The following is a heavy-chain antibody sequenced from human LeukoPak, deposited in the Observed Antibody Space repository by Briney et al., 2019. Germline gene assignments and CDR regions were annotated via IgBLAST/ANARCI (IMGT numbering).Heavy chain of an antibody. Sequence: SETLSLTCAVYGGSFSGYYWSWIRQPPGKGREWIGEINHSGSTNYNPSLKSRVTISADTSKNQFSLKLSSVTAADTAVYYCARGSPLPYYYGSGSYYANWFDPWGQGTLVTVSS. D-gene: IGHD3-10*01. V-gene: IGHV4-34*01. CDR3: ARGSPLPYYYGSGSYYANWFDP. J-gene: IGHJ5*02. CDR2: INHSGST. CDR1: GGSFSGYY.